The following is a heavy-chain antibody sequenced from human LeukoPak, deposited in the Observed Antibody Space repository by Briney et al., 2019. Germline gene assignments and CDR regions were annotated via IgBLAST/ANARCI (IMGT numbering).Heavy chain of an antibody. CDR3: ARGSGLGSYYNGP. D-gene: IGHD3-10*01. Sequence: SETLSLTCAVYGGSFSGYYWSWIRQPPGKGLEWIGEINHSRSTNYHPSLESRVTISVDTSKNQFSLKLSSVTTADTAVYYCARGSGLGSYYNGPWGQGTLVTVSS. CDR1: GGSFSGYY. J-gene: IGHJ5*02. V-gene: IGHV4-34*01. CDR2: INHSRST.